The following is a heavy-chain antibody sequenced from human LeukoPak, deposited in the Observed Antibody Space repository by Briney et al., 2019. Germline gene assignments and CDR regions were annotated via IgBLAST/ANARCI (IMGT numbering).Heavy chain of an antibody. Sequence: LSCAASGFTFSDYYMSWIRQPPGKGLEWIGYIYYSGSTYYNPSLKSRVTISVDTSKNQFSLKLSSVTAADTAVYYCARDARYCSGGSCYFRWFDPWGQGTLVTVSS. CDR3: ARDARYCSGGSCYFRWFDP. D-gene: IGHD2-15*01. CDR2: IYYSGST. CDR1: GFTFSDYY. J-gene: IGHJ5*02. V-gene: IGHV4-30-4*08.